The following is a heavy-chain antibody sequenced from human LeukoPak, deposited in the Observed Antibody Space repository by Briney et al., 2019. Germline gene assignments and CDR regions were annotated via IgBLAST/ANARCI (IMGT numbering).Heavy chain of an antibody. Sequence: GGSLRLSCAASGFTFSDYYMSWIRQAPGKGLEWVSYISYSGSTIYYADSVKGRFTISRDNAKNSLYLQMNSLRAEDTAVYYCARDPGSHNSSGWYDYWGQGTLVTVSS. J-gene: IGHJ4*02. CDR3: ARDPGSHNSSGWYDY. V-gene: IGHV3-11*01. CDR2: ISYSGSTI. D-gene: IGHD6-19*01. CDR1: GFTFSDYY.